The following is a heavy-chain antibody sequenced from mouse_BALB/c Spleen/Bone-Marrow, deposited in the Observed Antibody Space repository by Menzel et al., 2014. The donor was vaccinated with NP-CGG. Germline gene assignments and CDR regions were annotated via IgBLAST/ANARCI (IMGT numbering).Heavy chain of an antibody. CDR1: GYSITSDYA. CDR3: ARGLGRGAMDY. Sequence: LQQSGPGLVKPSQSLSLTCTVTGYSITSDYAWNWIRQFPGNKLEWMGYITYSGSTSYNPSLKSRIPITRDTSKNQFFLKLNSVTTEDTATYYCARGLGRGAMDYWGQGTSVTVSS. J-gene: IGHJ4*01. D-gene: IGHD4-1*01. V-gene: IGHV3-2*02. CDR2: ITYSGST.